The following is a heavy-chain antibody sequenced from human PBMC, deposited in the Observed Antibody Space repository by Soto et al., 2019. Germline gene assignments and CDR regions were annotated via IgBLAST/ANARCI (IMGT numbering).Heavy chain of an antibody. CDR2: IFPDDSET. Sequence: EVQLVQSGAEVKKPGESLKISCKASGYSFSSYWIGWVRQMPGKGLEWMGIIFPDDSETRYSPSFQGQVSISVDKSITTAYLQWSSLKASDTAMYFCARRLYDTSGYRYFDFWGQGSLVTVSS. CDR1: GYSFSSYW. J-gene: IGHJ4*02. V-gene: IGHV5-51*01. CDR3: ARRLYDTSGYRYFDF. D-gene: IGHD3-22*01.